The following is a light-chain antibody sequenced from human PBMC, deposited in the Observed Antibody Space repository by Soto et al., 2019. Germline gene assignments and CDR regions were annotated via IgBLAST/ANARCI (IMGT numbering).Light chain of an antibody. V-gene: IGKV3-20*01. J-gene: IGKJ4*01. Sequence: ETVLTQYPGKLSLSPGERATLSCRASQTVRLNSLAWYQQKPGQAPRLLIYDASSRPPGIPDRFSGGGSGTDFTLTISRLEPEDFAVYYCQQFSRYARTVGGGTKVDIK. CDR3: QQFSRYART. CDR1: QTVRLNS. CDR2: DAS.